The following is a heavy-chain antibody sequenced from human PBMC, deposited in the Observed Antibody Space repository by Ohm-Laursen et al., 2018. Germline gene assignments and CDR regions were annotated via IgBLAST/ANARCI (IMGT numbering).Heavy chain of an antibody. CDR3: AKEGSGSYNH. V-gene: IGHV3-21*04. J-gene: IGHJ5*02. CDR2: ISSGSRYI. Sequence: SLRLSCSASGFTFSSYGMHWVRQAPGEGLEWVSSISSGSRYIHYADSVQGRFALSRDDAKNSLYLQMNSLRAEDTAVYYCAKEGSGSYNHWGQGTLVTVSS. D-gene: IGHD3-10*01. CDR1: GFTFSSYG.